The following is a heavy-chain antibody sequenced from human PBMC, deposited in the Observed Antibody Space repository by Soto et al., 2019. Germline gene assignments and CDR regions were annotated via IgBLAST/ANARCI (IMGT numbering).Heavy chain of an antibody. CDR1: GGSLSGYY. D-gene: IGHD6-25*01. CDR3: GRVRRSVCDLS. V-gene: IGHV4-59*01. Sequence: SETLSLTCPVSGGSLSGYYWPWIRQSPGKGLEWIGYVYFSGNTNYNPSLKSRVTISIDTSKNPFSLRLASVTAADTAFYYCGRVRRSVCDLSGGEGTLVTVSS. J-gene: IGHJ4*02. CDR2: VYFSGNT.